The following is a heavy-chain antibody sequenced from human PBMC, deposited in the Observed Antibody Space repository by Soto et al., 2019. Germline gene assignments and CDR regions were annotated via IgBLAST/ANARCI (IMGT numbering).Heavy chain of an antibody. CDR1: GFTFGRHG. CDR3: ARDDDYPDNGLDY. J-gene: IGHJ4*02. D-gene: IGHD4-17*01. V-gene: IGHV3-33*01. CDR2: IGSDGARD. Sequence: QVQLVESGGGVVQPGGSLRLSCAASGFTFGRHGMHWVRQAPGKGLEWVAVIGSDGARDSYADSMKGRFSISRDNGQNTLYLQIDSLRVEDTAVYYCARDDDYPDNGLDYGGQGTLVTVYS.